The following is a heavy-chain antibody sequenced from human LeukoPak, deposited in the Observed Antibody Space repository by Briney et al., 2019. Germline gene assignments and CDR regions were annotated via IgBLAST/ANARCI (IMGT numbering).Heavy chain of an antibody. CDR1: GFTFSSYW. V-gene: IGHV3-7*01. D-gene: IGHD2-2*01. CDR3: ARDRCSSTSCYGFDY. J-gene: IGHJ4*02. Sequence: GGSLRLSCAASGFTFSSYWMSWVRQAPGKGLEWVANIKQDGSEKYYVDSVKGRFTISRDNAENSLYLQMNSLRAEDTAVYYCARDRCSSTSCYGFDYWGQGTLVTVSS. CDR2: IKQDGSEK.